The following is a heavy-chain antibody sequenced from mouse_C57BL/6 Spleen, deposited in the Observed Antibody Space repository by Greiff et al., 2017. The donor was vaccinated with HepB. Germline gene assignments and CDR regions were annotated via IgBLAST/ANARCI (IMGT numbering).Heavy chain of an antibody. CDR3: VSHEGYDDGYYKAWFAY. Sequence: EVQLQESGGGLVQPKGSLKLSCAASGFSFNTYAMNWVRQAPGKGLEWVARIRSKSNNYETYYADSVKDRFTISRDDSESMLYLQMNNLKTEDTAMYYCVSHEGYDDGYYKAWFAYWGQGTLVTVSA. CDR2: IRSKSNNYET. V-gene: IGHV10-1*01. CDR1: GFSFNTYA. J-gene: IGHJ3*01. D-gene: IGHD2-3*01.